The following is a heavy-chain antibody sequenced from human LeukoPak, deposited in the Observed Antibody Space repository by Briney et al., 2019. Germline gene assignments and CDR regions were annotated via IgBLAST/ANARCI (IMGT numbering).Heavy chain of an antibody. Sequence: PGESRRISCTAPGYSLTNYWIGWVRPNTGQGLDCMGVFSSAYSETRYSPYFQGQVTISDEKSINTACLQWSSLKASDTAMYYCTAGGSSVPWGQGTPVTVSS. CDR1: GYSLTNYW. CDR2: FSSAYSET. V-gene: IGHV5-51*01. CDR3: TAGGSSVP. D-gene: IGHD2-15*01. J-gene: IGHJ4*02.